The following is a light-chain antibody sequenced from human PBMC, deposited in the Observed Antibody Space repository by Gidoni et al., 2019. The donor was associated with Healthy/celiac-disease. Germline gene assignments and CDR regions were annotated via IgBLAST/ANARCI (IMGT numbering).Light chain of an antibody. CDR1: QGISNY. V-gene: IGKV1-27*01. Sequence: DIQMTQSQSSLAASVADRVTITCRASQGISNYFAWYQQKPGKVPKLLIYAASTLKSGVPYRFSGSGSGTDFTLTISSLQPEDVATYYCRKYNSAPRTFGQGTKVEIK. CDR3: RKYNSAPRT. J-gene: IGKJ1*01. CDR2: AAS.